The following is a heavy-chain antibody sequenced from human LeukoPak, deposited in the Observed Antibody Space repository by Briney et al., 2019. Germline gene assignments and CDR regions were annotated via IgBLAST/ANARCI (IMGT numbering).Heavy chain of an antibody. V-gene: IGHV3-53*01. CDR1: GFTVSSNY. CDR2: IYSGGTI. J-gene: IGHJ4*02. Sequence: GGSLRLSCAASGFTVSSNYMAWVRQAPGKGLEWVSVIYSGGTIYYADSVKGRFTISRDNSKNTLYLQMNSLRAEDTAVYYCAKAGRTTVTNPYFDYWGQGTLVTVSS. D-gene: IGHD4-17*01. CDR3: AKAGRTTVTNPYFDY.